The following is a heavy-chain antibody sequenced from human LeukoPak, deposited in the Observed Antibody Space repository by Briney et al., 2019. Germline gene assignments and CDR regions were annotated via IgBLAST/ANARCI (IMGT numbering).Heavy chain of an antibody. CDR3: ARSYGYYYDSSGYPY. D-gene: IGHD3-22*01. CDR2: IYHGDSNT. V-gene: IGHV5-51*01. J-gene: IGHJ4*02. Sequence: GAPLQISSEGAGSIFTSYWIGGGRQQPGKGVEGMGMIYHGDSNTRYSPSFQGQVTISADKSISTAYLQWSSLKASDTAMYYCARSYGYYYDSSGYPYWGQGTLVTVSS. CDR1: GSIFTSYW.